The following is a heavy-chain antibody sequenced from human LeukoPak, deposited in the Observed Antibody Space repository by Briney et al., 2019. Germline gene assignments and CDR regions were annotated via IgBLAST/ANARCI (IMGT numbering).Heavy chain of an antibody. CDR2: IHYSGRT. D-gene: IGHD3-22*01. Sequence: SEALSLTCTVSGGSISGNYWSWIRQPPGKGLEWIGYIHYSGRTNSSPSLKSRVTISVDTSKNQFSLKLTSVTAADTAVYYCARLVVTSGLDWFDPWGQGTLVTVSS. CDR1: GGSISGNY. CDR3: ARLVVTSGLDWFDP. J-gene: IGHJ5*02. V-gene: IGHV4-59*08.